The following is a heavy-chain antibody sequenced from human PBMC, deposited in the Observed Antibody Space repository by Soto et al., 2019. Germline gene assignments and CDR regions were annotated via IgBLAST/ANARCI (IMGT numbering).Heavy chain of an antibody. CDR1: GGTFSSYT. CDR3: ARGSTVTTPNFDY. V-gene: IGHV1-69*02. Sequence: GASVKVSCKASGGTFSSYTISWVRQAPGQGLEWMGRIIPILGIANYAQKFQGRVTITADKSTSTAYMELSSLRSEDTAVYYCARGSTVTTPNFDYWGQGTLVTVSS. D-gene: IGHD4-17*01. CDR2: IIPILGIA. J-gene: IGHJ4*02.